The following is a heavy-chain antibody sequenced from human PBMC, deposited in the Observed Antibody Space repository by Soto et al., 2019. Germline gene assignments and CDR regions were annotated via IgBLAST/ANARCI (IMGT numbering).Heavy chain of an antibody. D-gene: IGHD5-12*01. J-gene: IGHJ3*01. CDR3: AKEKPTTTAFDV. CDR1: ASYD. Sequence: GGSLRLSCAASASYDMSWVRQAPGKGLEWVSGFSGSADSTYYADSVKGRFTISRDTSKTPVYLHMNSLRAEDTAVYYCAKEKPTTTAFDVWGQGTMVTLSS. CDR2: FSGSADST. V-gene: IGHV3-23*01.